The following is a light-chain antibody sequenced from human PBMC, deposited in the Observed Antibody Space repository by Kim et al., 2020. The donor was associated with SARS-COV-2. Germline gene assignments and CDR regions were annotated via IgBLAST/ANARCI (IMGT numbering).Light chain of an antibody. CDR3: QQYNNWPFT. CDR1: QSVSSN. Sequence: VSPGERATLSCRASQSVSSNLAWYQQKPGQAPRLLIYGTSTRATGIPARFSGSGSGTEFALTISSLQSEDFAVYYCQQYNNWPFTFGPGTKVDIK. J-gene: IGKJ3*01. V-gene: IGKV3-15*01. CDR2: GTS.